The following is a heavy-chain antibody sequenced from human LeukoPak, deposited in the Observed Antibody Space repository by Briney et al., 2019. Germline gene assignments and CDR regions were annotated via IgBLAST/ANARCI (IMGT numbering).Heavy chain of an antibody. Sequence: SETLSLTCAVYGGSFSGYYWSWIRRPPGKGLEWIGEINHSGSTNYNPSLKSRVTISVDTSKNQFSLKLSSVTAADTAVYYCARRSAVAAHLDYWGQGTLVTVSS. V-gene: IGHV4-34*01. D-gene: IGHD6-19*01. CDR3: ARRSAVAAHLDY. CDR2: INHSGST. J-gene: IGHJ4*02. CDR1: GGSFSGYY.